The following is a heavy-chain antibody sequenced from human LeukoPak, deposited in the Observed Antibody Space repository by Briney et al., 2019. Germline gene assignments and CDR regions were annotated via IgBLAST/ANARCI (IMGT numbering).Heavy chain of an antibody. CDR3: ARDSYGDYVQDV. CDR2: ISSSSTTI. V-gene: IGHV3-48*01. Sequence: GGSLRLSCAASGFTFSSYSMNWVRQAPGEGLEWVSYISSSSTTIYYADSVKGRFTISRDYAKNSLYLQMNSLRAEDTAVYYCARDSYGDYVQDVWGQGTPVTVSS. D-gene: IGHD4-17*01. J-gene: IGHJ6*02. CDR1: GFTFSSYS.